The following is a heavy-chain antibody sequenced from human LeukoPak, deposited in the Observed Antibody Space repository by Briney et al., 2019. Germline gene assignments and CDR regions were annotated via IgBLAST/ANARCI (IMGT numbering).Heavy chain of an antibody. CDR1: GDSINSGGYS. V-gene: IGHV4-30-2*01. D-gene: IGHD2-15*01. Sequence: SQTLSLTCAVSGDSINSGGYSWSRIRQPPGKGLEWIGYIYHTGSNFYNPSLKGRATISEDRSKNQFSLKLTSVIAADTAVSYRARALGRGGGGYCTSDSCYLDYWGQGTLVTVSS. CDR3: ARALGRGGGGYCTSDSCYLDY. CDR2: IYHTGSN. J-gene: IGHJ4*02.